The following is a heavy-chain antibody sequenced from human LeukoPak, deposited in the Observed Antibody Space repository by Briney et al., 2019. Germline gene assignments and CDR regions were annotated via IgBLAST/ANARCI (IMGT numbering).Heavy chain of an antibody. Sequence: PGXSLRLSCAASGFTFSSSGMHWVRQAPGKGLEWVAFKRFDGSNKYYADSVKGRFTISRDNSKNTLYLQMNSLRAEDAAVYYCAKDYDFWSGYYSPTRGYFDYWGQGTLVTVSS. V-gene: IGHV3-30*02. D-gene: IGHD3-3*01. J-gene: IGHJ4*02. CDR1: GFTFSSSG. CDR3: AKDYDFWSGYYSPTRGYFDY. CDR2: KRFDGSNK.